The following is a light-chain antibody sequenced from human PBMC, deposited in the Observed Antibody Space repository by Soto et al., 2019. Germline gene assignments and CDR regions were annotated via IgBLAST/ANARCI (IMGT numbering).Light chain of an antibody. J-gene: IGKJ2*01. CDR2: GAS. V-gene: IGKV3-15*01. Sequence: EIVMTQSPATLSVSPGERATLSCRASQSVTSNLAWYQQKPGQAPRLGIYGASTRATGIPARFSGSGSGTELNLTITSLQSEDFALYHCQRYNNWPPSYTFGQGTKLEIK. CDR1: QSVTSN. CDR3: QRYNNWPPSYT.